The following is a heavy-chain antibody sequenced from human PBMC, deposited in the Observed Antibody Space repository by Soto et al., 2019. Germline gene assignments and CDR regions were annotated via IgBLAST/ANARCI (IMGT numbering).Heavy chain of an antibody. CDR1: GFSVSAYT. CDR3: ARWEQPLFDY. Sequence: QVQLVESGGGVVQPGRSLRLSCAASGFSVSAYTVHWVRQAPGKGLEWVAVISSDGNHKYYTDSVKGRFAISRDTSTNSVCLQMSSLGPEDTAVYYCARWEQPLFDYWGQGTLVTFSS. V-gene: IGHV3-30*09. J-gene: IGHJ4*02. CDR2: ISSDGNHK. D-gene: IGHD1-26*01.